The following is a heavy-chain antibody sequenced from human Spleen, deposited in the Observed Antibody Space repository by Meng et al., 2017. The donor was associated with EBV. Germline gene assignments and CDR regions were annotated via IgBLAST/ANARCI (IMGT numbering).Heavy chain of an antibody. CDR3: TRDLGGDYSLGQGF. CDR1: GFTFSGHG. CDR2: ISYDGSKK. V-gene: IGHV3-33*01. D-gene: IGHD4-17*01. Sequence: QVQRVESXXGXVQPGXXLXXXXXASGFTFSGHGMHWVRQAPGKGLEWVAVISYDGSKKYYGDSVKGRFTISRDNSKDTLYLQMNSLRAEDTALYYCTRDLGGDYSLGQGFWGQGTLVTVSS. J-gene: IGHJ4*02.